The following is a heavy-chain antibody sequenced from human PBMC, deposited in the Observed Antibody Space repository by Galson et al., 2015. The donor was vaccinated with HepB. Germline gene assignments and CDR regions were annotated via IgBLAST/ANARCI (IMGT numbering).Heavy chain of an antibody. D-gene: IGHD3-3*01. CDR3: ATPIPGSDYGIFGVEKTDAFDI. Sequence: SVKVSCKASGYTFTGYYMHWVRQAPGQGLEWMGRINPNSGGTNYAQKFQGRVTMTRDTSISTAYMELSRLRSDDTAVYYCATPIPGSDYGIFGVEKTDAFDIWGQGTMVTVSS. J-gene: IGHJ3*02. CDR1: GYTFTGYY. V-gene: IGHV1-2*06. CDR2: INPNSGGT.